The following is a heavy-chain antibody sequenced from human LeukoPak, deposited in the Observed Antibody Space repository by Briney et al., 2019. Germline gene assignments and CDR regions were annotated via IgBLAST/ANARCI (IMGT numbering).Heavy chain of an antibody. CDR1: GYTFTGYY. J-gene: IGHJ6*03. CDR2: INPNSGGT. Sequence: ASVKLSCKASGYTFTGYYMHWVRQAPGQGLEWMGWINPNSGGTNYAQKFQGRVTMTRDTSISTAYMELSRLRSDDTAVDYCARASGVPAANMVVWGRRTAVTVSS. D-gene: IGHD2-2*01. CDR3: ARASGVPAANMVV. V-gene: IGHV1-2*02.